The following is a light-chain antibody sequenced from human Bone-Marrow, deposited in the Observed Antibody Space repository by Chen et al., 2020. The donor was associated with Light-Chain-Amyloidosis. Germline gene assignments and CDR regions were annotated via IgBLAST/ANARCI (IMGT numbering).Light chain of an antibody. CDR3: QQYKSYTFT. CDR2: KAS. CDR1: KDIGDW. V-gene: IGKV1-5*03. Sequence: DIRMTQSPPTLSASVGDRVTITCRASKDIGDWLAWFQQKPGKAPNLLIYKASNLQRGVPSRFTGSGSGTEFTLTIDSLQPDDFALYFCQQYKSYTFTFGQGTQL. J-gene: IGKJ2*01.